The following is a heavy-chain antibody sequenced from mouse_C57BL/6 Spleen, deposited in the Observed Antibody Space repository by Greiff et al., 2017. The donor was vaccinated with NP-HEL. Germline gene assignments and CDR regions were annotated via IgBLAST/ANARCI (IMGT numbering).Heavy chain of an antibody. Sequence: QVHVKQSGPGLVQPSQSLSITCTVSGFSLTSYGVHWVRQSPGKGLEWLGVIWSGGSTDYNAAFISRLSISKDNSKSQVFFKMNSLQADDTAIYYCARNFVGVTSYFDYWGQGTTLTVSS. J-gene: IGHJ2*01. D-gene: IGHD2-2*01. CDR2: IWSGGST. CDR3: ARNFVGVTSYFDY. V-gene: IGHV2-2*01. CDR1: GFSLTSYG.